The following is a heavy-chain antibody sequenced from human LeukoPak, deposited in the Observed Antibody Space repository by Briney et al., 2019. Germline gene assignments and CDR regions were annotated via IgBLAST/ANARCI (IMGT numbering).Heavy chain of an antibody. D-gene: IGHD2-2*02. V-gene: IGHV4-39*01. J-gene: IGHJ5*02. CDR3: ARHKNLGYCSSTSCYTSAWFDP. CDR1: GGSISSSSYY. Sequence: ASETLSLTCTVSGGSISSSSYYWGWIRQPPGKGLEWIGSIYYSGSTYYNPSLKSRVTISVDTSKNQFSLKLSSVTAADTAVYYCARHKNLGYCSSTSCYTSAWFDPWGQGTLVTVSS. CDR2: IYYSGST.